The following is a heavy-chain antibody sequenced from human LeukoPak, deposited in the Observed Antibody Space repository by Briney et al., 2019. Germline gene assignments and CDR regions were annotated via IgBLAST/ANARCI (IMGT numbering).Heavy chain of an antibody. Sequence: SVKVSCKASGGTFSSYAINWVRQAPGQGLEWMGGIIPILGTANYAQKFQDRVTITADESTSTAYMELSSLRSEDTAIYYCASRLYCSNTRCRNFPFAYWGQGTLVTVSS. CDR3: ASRLYCSNTRCRNFPFAY. CDR2: IIPILGTA. J-gene: IGHJ4*02. D-gene: IGHD2-2*01. CDR1: GGTFSSYA. V-gene: IGHV1-69*13.